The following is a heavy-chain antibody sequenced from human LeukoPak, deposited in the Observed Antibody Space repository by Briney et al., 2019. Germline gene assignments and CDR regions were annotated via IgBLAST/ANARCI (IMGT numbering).Heavy chain of an antibody. D-gene: IGHD3-10*01. Sequence: GGSLRLSCAASGFTFDDYGMSWARQAPGKGLEWVSGINWNGGSTGYADSVKGRFTISRDNAKNSLYLQMNSLRAGDTALYHCARDGSGSYYLSYYGMDVWGQGTTVTVSS. J-gene: IGHJ6*02. CDR1: GFTFDDYG. V-gene: IGHV3-20*01. CDR2: INWNGGST. CDR3: ARDGSGSYYLSYYGMDV.